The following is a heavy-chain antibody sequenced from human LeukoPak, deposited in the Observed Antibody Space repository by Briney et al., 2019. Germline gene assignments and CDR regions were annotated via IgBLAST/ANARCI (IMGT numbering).Heavy chain of an antibody. Sequence: SETLSLTCTVSGGSISSGSYYWSWIRQPAGKGLEWIGRIYTSGSTNYNPSLKSRVTISVDTSKNQFSLKLSSVTAADTAVYYCAGTFYDYGRGSFRYWGQGTLVTVSS. CDR1: GGSISSGSYY. CDR2: IYTSGST. D-gene: IGHD3-16*01. J-gene: IGHJ4*02. V-gene: IGHV4-61*02. CDR3: AGTFYDYGRGSFRY.